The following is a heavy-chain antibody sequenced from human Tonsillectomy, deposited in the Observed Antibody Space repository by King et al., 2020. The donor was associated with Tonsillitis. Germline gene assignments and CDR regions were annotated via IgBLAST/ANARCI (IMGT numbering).Heavy chain of an antibody. CDR3: AASNTYYYGSGSFSMDV. J-gene: IGHJ6*02. Sequence: VQLVQSGAEVKKPGSSVKVSCKASGGTFSSYAISWVRQAPGQGLEWMGGIIPIFGTANYAQKFQGRVTITADESTSTAYMELSSLRSEDTAVYYCAASNTYYYGSGSFSMDVWGQGTTVTVSS. CDR1: GGTFSSYA. V-gene: IGHV1-69*12. D-gene: IGHD3-10*01. CDR2: IIPIFGTA.